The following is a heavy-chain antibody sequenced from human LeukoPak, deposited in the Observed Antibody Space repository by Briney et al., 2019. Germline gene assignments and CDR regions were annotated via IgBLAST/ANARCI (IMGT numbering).Heavy chain of an antibody. D-gene: IGHD3-3*01. Sequence: ETLSLTCTVSGGSISSYYWSWIRQPPGKGLEWIGYIYYSGSTNYNPSLKSRVTISVDTSKNQFSLKLSSVTAADTAVYYCAGSSGAYYDFWSGIEVVYYFDYWGQGTLVTVSS. V-gene: IGHV4-59*01. J-gene: IGHJ4*02. CDR1: GGSISSYY. CDR2: IYYSGST. CDR3: AGSSGAYYDFWSGIEVVYYFDY.